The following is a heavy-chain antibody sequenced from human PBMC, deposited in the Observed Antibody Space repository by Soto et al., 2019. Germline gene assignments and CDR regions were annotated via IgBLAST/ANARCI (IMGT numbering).Heavy chain of an antibody. CDR3: ARAWGSGPGDY. CDR2: VNAGNGNT. J-gene: IGHJ4*02. Sequence: QVQLVQSGAEVKKPGASVKVSCKASGYTFTSYAMHWVRQAPGQRLEWMGWVNAGNGNTKYSQKFQGRVTITRDTSASTAYMAPSSLRSEDTAVYYCARAWGSGPGDYWGQGTLVTVSS. V-gene: IGHV1-3*01. CDR1: GYTFTSYA. D-gene: IGHD2-15*01.